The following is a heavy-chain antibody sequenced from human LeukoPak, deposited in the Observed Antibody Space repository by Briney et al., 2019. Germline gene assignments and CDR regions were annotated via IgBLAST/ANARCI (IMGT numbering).Heavy chain of an antibody. CDR3: ARSGYSSSWYVGMDV. J-gene: IGHJ6*02. D-gene: IGHD6-13*01. CDR2: NYTSGSH. V-gene: IGHV4-4*07. CDR1: GGSISSYY. Sequence: SETLSLTCTVSGGSISSYYWRWIRQPAGKGREWIGRNYTSGSHNFNPPLKSRVTMSADTSKNQFSLKLSSVTAADTAVYYCARSGYSSSWYVGMDVWGQGTTVTVSS.